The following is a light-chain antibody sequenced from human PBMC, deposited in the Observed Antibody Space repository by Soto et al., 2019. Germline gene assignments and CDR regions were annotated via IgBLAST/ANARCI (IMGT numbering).Light chain of an antibody. Sequence: EIVLTQSPGTLSLSPGERATLSCRASQTVSNTYLAWYQQKPGQAPRLLIFDASTRATGIPDRFSGSGSGTDFTLTTSRLGRDDFAVYYCQVYGLSPKTFGQGTIVEV. CDR3: QVYGLSPKT. V-gene: IGKV3-20*01. J-gene: IGKJ1*01. CDR2: DAS. CDR1: QTVSNTY.